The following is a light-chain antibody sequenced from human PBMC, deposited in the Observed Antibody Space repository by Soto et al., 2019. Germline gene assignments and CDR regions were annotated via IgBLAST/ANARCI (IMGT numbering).Light chain of an antibody. V-gene: IGKV1-39*01. CDR2: VAS. Sequence: DIQMTQSPSSLSASVGDRVTIACRASQSISTSLNWYQQKPGKAPKLLIYVASSLQSGVPPRFRGSESGTDFTLTISSLQPEDFATYFCQQSYSTPYAVGHGTKVEIK. J-gene: IGKJ2*01. CDR3: QQSYSTPYA. CDR1: QSISTS.